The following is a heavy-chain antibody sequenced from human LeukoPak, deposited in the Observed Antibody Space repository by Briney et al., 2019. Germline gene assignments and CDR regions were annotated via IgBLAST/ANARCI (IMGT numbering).Heavy chain of an antibody. D-gene: IGHD1-26*01. CDR2: ISDSGGST. CDR1: GFTFSSYA. CDR3: AKGAGGNGSDRI. J-gene: IGHJ4*02. V-gene: IGHV3-23*01. Sequence: GGSLRLSCAASGFTFSSYAMNWVRQAPGKGLEWVLGISDSGGSTYYADSVKGRFTTSRDNSKNTLYLQMNSLRADDTAVYYCAKGAGGNGSDRIWGQGTLVTVSS.